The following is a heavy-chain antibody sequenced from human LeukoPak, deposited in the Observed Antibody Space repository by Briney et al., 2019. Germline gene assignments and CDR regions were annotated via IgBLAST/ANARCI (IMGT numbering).Heavy chain of an antibody. Sequence: SETLSLTCTVSGGSISSYYWSWIRQPPGKGLEWIAYIYCSGNTNYNPSLKSRVTISVDTSKNQFSLKLNSVTAADTAVYFCARGSSGYDLPDYWGQGTLVTVSS. CDR2: IYCSGNT. D-gene: IGHD5-12*01. CDR1: GGSISSYY. J-gene: IGHJ4*02. V-gene: IGHV4-59*01. CDR3: ARGSSGYDLPDY.